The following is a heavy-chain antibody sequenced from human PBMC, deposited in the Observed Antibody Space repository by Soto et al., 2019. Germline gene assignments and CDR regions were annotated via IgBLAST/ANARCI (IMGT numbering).Heavy chain of an antibody. CDR1: GGSVSSATYY. V-gene: IGHV4-61*03. J-gene: IGHJ4*02. CDR2: IYQSETT. Sequence: SETLSLTCTVSGGSVSSATYYWTWVRQPPGKGLEWIGYIYQSETTNYNASLRNRVTISVDTSKNHFSLRLTSVTSADTAVYYCARYRDYGDYGYFDSWGQATLVTVSS. CDR3: ARYRDYGDYGYFDS. D-gene: IGHD4-17*01.